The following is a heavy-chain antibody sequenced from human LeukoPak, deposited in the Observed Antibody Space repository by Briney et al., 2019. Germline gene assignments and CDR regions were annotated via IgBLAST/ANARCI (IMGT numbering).Heavy chain of an antibody. CDR3: AKGDYDSSGYPSGEFY. V-gene: IGHV3-30*02. CDR1: GFTFNNYG. CDR2: LRYDGSTK. Sequence: GGSLRLSCAASGFTFNNYGMHWVRQAPGKGLEWVAFLRYDGSTKSYADSVKGRFTISRDNSKNTLYLQMSSLRAEDTAAYYCAKGDYDSSGYPSGEFYWGQGTLVTVSS. D-gene: IGHD3-22*01. J-gene: IGHJ4*02.